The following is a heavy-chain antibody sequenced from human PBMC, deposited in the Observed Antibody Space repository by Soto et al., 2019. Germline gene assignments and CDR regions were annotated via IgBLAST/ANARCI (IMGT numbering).Heavy chain of an antibody. J-gene: IGHJ4*02. CDR2: ISNSGTA. CDR1: GGSMSGYS. V-gene: IGHV4-59*01. Sequence: SETLSLTXTVSGGSMSGYSWSWIRQPPGRGLEWIGHISNSGTANYSPSLKSRLTMSVDTSKNQISLKVTSVTAADTAVYYCASSGAGSGDYWGQGILVTVSS. D-gene: IGHD3-10*01. CDR3: ASSGAGSGDY.